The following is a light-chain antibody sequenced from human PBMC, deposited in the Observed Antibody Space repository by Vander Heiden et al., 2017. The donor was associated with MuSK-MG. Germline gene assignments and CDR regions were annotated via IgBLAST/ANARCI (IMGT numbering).Light chain of an antibody. CDR1: NIGSKS. CDR2: YDS. Sequence: SYVLTQPPSVSVAPGKTARITCGGNNIGSKSVHWYQQKPGQAPVLVIYYDSDRPSGIPERFSGSNSGNTATLTISRVEAGDEADYYCQVWDSSSDHPGVFGTGTKV. J-gene: IGLJ1*01. CDR3: QVWDSSSDHPGV. V-gene: IGLV3-21*04.